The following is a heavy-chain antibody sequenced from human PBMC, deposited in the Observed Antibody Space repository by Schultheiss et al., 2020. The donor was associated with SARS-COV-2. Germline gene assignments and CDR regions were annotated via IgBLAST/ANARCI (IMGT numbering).Heavy chain of an antibody. CDR2: ISWNSGSI. CDR3: AKDKALYSSGWWDY. D-gene: IGHD6-19*01. J-gene: IGHJ4*02. V-gene: IGHV3-9*01. Sequence: GGSLRLSCAASGFTFSSNYMSWVRQATGKGLEWVSGISWNSGSIGYADSVKGRFTISRDNAKNSLYLQMNSLRAEDTALYYCAKDKALYSSGWWDYWGQGTLVTVSS. CDR1: GFTFSSNY.